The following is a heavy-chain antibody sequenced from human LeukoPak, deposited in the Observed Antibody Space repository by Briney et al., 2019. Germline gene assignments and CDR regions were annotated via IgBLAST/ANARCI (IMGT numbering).Heavy chain of an antibody. Sequence: GGSLRLSCEGSAFIFSGHWMNWVRQTPGKRPEWVANMNIDGSEKYYADSVKGRFSISRDNARNSVYLQMASLRVEDTAVYYCARDPVEWELLLDYWGQGTLVTVSS. D-gene: IGHD1-26*01. CDR3: ARDPVEWELLLDY. J-gene: IGHJ4*02. CDR2: MNIDGSEK. CDR1: AFIFSGHW. V-gene: IGHV3-7*01.